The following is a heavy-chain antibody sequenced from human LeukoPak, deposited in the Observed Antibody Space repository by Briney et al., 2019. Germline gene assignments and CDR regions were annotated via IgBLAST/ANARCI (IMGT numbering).Heavy chain of an antibody. CDR2: SGTDGDT. J-gene: IGHJ4*02. CDR3: AKKTPGTYPFDY. CDR1: GFSFSSTD. Sequence: GGSLRLSCAASGFSFSSTDMNWVRQAPGKGLEWVSASGTDGDTYYADSVQGRFTISRDNSRNTLYLQMTSLRADDTAVYYCAKKTPGTYPFDYWGQGTLVTVSP. D-gene: IGHD6-13*01. V-gene: IGHV3-23*01.